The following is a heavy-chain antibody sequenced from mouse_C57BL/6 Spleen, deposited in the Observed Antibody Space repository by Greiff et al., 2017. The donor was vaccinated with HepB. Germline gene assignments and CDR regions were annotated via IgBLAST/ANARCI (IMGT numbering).Heavy chain of an antibody. J-gene: IGHJ2*01. CDR1: GYTFTSYW. Sequence: QVQLQQPGAELVMPGASVKLSCKASGYTFTSYWMHWVKQRPGQGLEWIGEIDPSDSYTNYNQKFKGKSTLTVDKSSSTAYMQLSSLTSEDSAVYYCARGAPDDGYYDWGQGTTLTVSS. CDR2: IDPSDSYT. V-gene: IGHV1-69*01. CDR3: ARGAPDDGYYD. D-gene: IGHD2-3*01.